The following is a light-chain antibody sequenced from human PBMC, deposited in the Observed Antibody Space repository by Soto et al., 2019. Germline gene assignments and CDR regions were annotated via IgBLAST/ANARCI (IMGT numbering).Light chain of an antibody. J-gene: IGKJ5*01. CDR3: QHYGSSPLT. V-gene: IGKV3-20*01. CDR1: QSVGSPY. Sequence: EIVMTQSPATLSLSPGERATLSCRASQSVGSPYLAWYQQKPGQAPRLLVYGASSRATGIPDRFSGSGSGTDFTLTISRLEPEDFAVYYCQHYGSSPLTFGQGTRLEIK. CDR2: GAS.